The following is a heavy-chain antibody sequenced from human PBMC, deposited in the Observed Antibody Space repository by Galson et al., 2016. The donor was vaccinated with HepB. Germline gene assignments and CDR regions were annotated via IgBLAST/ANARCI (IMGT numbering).Heavy chain of an antibody. V-gene: IGHV1-46*02. D-gene: IGHD2-21*02. J-gene: IGHJ6*02. CDR3: ARDPCGGDCYSPYRFYYYNMDV. Sequence: SVKVSCKASGSTFNVYFVHWVRQAPGQGLEWMGIISPSGGSTSYAQKFQGRATMTRDTSTSTVYMELRSLRSEDTAVYYCARDPCGGDCYSPYRFYYYNMDVWGQGTTVTVSS. CDR1: GSTFNVYF. CDR2: ISPSGGST.